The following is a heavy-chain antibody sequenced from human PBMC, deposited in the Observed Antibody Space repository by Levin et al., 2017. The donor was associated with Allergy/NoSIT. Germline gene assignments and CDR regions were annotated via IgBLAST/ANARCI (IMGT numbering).Heavy chain of an antibody. J-gene: IGHJ3*02. V-gene: IGHV3-11*01. Sequence: PSETLSLTCAASGFTFSDYYMSWIRQAPGKGLEWVSYISSSGSTIYYADSVKGRFTISRDNAKNSLYLQMNSLRAEDTAVYYCARDLLEYNWNDGAFDIWGQGTMVTVSS. CDR1: GFTFSDYY. CDR2: ISSSGSTI. CDR3: ARDLLEYNWNDGAFDI. D-gene: IGHD1-1*01.